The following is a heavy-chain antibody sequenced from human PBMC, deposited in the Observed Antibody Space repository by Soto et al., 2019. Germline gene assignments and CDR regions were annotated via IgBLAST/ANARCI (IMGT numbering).Heavy chain of an antibody. V-gene: IGHV4-30-4*01. CDR2: IYYSGST. D-gene: IGHD4-4*01. J-gene: IGHJ6*02. Sequence: SETLSLTCTLSGGSISSGDYYWSWIRQPPGKGLEWIGYIYYSGSTYYNPSLKSRVTISVDTSKNQFSLKLSSVTAADTVVYYCARDLYSSVPRYYYYGIDVWGQGTTVTVSS. CDR1: GGSISSGDYY. CDR3: ARDLYSSVPRYYYYGIDV.